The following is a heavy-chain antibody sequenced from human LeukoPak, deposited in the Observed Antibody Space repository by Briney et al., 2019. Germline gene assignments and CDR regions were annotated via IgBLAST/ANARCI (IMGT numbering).Heavy chain of an antibody. J-gene: IGHJ4*02. CDR1: GFTFSDYY. V-gene: IGHV3-11*06. CDR2: ISSRTSDT. Sequence: GGSLRLSCAASGFTFSDYYMSWIRQAPGKGLDWVSYISSRTSDTNYVDSVKGRFTISRDNAKNSLYLQMNSLRAEDTAVYYCTRVGSSGSVDYWGQGTLVTVSS. CDR3: TRVGSSGSVDY. D-gene: IGHD1-1*01.